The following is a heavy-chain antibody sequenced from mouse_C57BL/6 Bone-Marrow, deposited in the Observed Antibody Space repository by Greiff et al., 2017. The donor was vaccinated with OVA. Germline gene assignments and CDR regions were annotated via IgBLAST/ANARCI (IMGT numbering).Heavy chain of an antibody. D-gene: IGHD2-4*01. CDR1: GFNIKDYY. CDR3: ARTTMITTIYFDY. Sequence: EVKLMESGAELVKPGASVKLSCTASGFNIKDYYMHWVKQRTEQGLEWIGRIDPEDGETKYAPKFQGKATITADTSSNTAYLQLSSLTSEDTAVYYCARTTMITTIYFDYWGQGTTLTVSS. CDR2: IDPEDGET. J-gene: IGHJ2*01. V-gene: IGHV14-2*01.